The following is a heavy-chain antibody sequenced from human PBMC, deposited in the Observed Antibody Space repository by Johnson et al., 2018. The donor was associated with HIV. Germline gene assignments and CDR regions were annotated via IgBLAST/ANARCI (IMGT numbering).Heavy chain of an antibody. D-gene: IGHD1-1*01. J-gene: IGHJ3*01. CDR1: GFIFSTFG. CDR3: ARESRSGTGNVPGRHALDV. V-gene: IGHV3-30*02. CDR2: FRYDGSSK. Sequence: QMLLVESGGGLVQPGGSLRLSCAASGFIFSTFGMHWVRQAPGKGLEWVAFFRYDGSSKYYGDPVNGRFTISRDESKNTLFLEMDSLRPEDTALYYCARESRSGTGNVPGRHALDVWGQGTMVTVSS.